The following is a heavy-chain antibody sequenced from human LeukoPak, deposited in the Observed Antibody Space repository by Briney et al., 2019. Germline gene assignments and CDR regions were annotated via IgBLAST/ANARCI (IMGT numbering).Heavy chain of an antibody. J-gene: IGHJ4*02. CDR2: IKQDGSAK. D-gene: IGHD6-19*01. V-gene: IGHV3-7*04. Sequence: GGSLRLSCAAPGFTFSNYWMNWVRQAPGKGLEWVANIKQDGSAKYYVDSVKGRFTISRDNAKNSLYLQMNSLGAEDTAVYYCARTIREQWLTIDYWGQGTLVTFSS. CDR1: GFTFSNYW. CDR3: ARTIREQWLTIDY.